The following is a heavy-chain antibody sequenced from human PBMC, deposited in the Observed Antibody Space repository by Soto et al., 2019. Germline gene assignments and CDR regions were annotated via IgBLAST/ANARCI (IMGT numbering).Heavy chain of an antibody. CDR1: GFTFSDYY. Sequence: QVQLVESGGGLVKPGGSLRLSCAASGFTFSDYYMSWIRQAPGKGLEWLSYISISGGTIYYADSVKGRFSISRDNAKNSLYLQLSSLRAEDTAVYFCARERARVFDSWVQGTLVTVSS. CDR3: ARERARVFDS. CDR2: ISISGGTI. V-gene: IGHV3-11*01. J-gene: IGHJ4*02.